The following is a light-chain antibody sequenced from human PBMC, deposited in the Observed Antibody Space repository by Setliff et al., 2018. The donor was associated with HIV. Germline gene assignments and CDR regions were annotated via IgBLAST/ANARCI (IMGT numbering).Light chain of an antibody. J-gene: IGLJ1*01. CDR3: SSFTSSSSYV. CDR1: SNDFGSYDY. CDR2: EVS. V-gene: IGLV2-14*01. Sequence: QSALAQPASVSGSPGQSITISCTGTSNDFGSYDYVSWYQHQPGKVPKLMIYEVSNRPSGASDRFSGSKSGNTASLTISGLQTEDEADYYCSSFTSSSSYVFGTGTRSPS.